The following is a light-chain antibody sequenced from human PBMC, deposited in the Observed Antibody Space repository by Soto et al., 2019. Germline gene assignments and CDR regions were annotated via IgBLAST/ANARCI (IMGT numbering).Light chain of an antibody. CDR3: QQANSFPLT. CDR1: QSISTY. Sequence: DIQMTQSPSSLSASVGNRVTITCRASQSISTYLNWYQQKPGKAPSLLIYSASTLHSGVPSRFSGSGSGTDFTLTISSLQPEDFATYYCQQANSFPLTFGPGTKVDIK. J-gene: IGKJ3*01. V-gene: IGKV1-39*01. CDR2: SAS.